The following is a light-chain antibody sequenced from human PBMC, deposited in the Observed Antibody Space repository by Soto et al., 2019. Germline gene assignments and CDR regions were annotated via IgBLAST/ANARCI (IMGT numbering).Light chain of an antibody. J-gene: IGKJ5*01. V-gene: IGKV2-28*01. CDR1: QSLLHSNGYTY. CDR2: LAS. CDR3: MQTLQTPT. Sequence: DIVMTQSPLSLPVTPGEPASISCRSSQSLLHSNGYTYLDWYLQKPGQSPQLLIYLASKRASGVPDRFSGSGSGTDFTLKISRVEAEDVGVYYCMQTLQTPTFGQGTRLEIK.